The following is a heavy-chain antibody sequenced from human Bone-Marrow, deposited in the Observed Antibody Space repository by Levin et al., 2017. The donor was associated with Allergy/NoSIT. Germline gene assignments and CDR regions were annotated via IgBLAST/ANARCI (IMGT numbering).Heavy chain of an antibody. D-gene: IGHD6-13*01. CDR3: VRWARQLYSSSPIKGGYFDY. CDR1: GFAFDDYA. Sequence: SLKISCAASGFAFDDYAMHWVRQAPGKGLEWVSGISWNSGSIGYADSVKGRFTISRDNAKNSLYLQMNSLRAEDTALYYCVRWARQLYSSSPIKGGYFDYWGQGTLVTVSS. CDR2: ISWNSGSI. V-gene: IGHV3-9*01. J-gene: IGHJ4*02.